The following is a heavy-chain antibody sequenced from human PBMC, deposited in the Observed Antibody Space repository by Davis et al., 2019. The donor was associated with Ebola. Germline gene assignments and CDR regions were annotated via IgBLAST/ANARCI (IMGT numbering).Heavy chain of an antibody. D-gene: IGHD1-26*01. V-gene: IGHV4-59*08. J-gene: IGHJ4*02. Sequence: SETLSLTCTVFRASVSGYYWSWSRQPPGRGLEWSAYMFSSGNAKYNPSLKSRVTMSLDTSRNQVALELNSVTAADTAVYYCARWDLGYFDYWGQGILVTVSS. CDR2: MFSSGNA. CDR3: ARWDLGYFDY. CDR1: RASVSGYY.